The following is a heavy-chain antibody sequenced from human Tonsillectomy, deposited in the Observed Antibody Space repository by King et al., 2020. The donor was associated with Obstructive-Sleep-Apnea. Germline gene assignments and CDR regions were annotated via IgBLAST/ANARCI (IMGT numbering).Heavy chain of an antibody. CDR2: ISDDGSSK. CDR1: GFTFSSYG. J-gene: IGHJ6*02. D-gene: IGHD5-18*01. CDR3: AKDRDSYGTYGMDV. Sequence: VQLVESGGGVVQPGRSLRLSCAASGFTFSSYGMHWVRQAPGKGLEWVAVISDDGSSKFYADSVKGRFTSSRDNSKNTLYLQMKSLRGEDTAVYYCAKDRDSYGTYGMDVWGQGTTVTVSS. V-gene: IGHV3-30*18.